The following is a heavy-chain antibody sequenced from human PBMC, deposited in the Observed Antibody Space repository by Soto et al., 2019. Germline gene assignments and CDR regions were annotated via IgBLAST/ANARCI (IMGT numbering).Heavy chain of an antibody. CDR2: VSGSGGST. CDR1: GFTFSSYA. J-gene: IGHJ5*02. V-gene: IGHV3-23*01. CDR3: STLTRFAP. Sequence: EVQLLESGGGLVQPGGSLRLSCAASGFTFSSYAMSWVRQAPGKGLAWVSAVSGSGGSTYYAESLKGRFPISRDNSKNALYLHMNILRAEDTAVYYCSTLTRFAPWGQGTLVTVSS.